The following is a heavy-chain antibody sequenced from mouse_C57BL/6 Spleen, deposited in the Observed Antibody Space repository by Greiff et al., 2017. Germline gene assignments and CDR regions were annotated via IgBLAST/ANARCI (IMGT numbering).Heavy chain of an antibody. CDR2: ISDSGSYT. V-gene: IGHV5-4*01. Sequence: EVHLVESGGGLVKPGGSLKLSCAASGFTFSSYAMSWVRQTPEKRLEWVATISDSGSYTYYPDNVKGRFTISRDNAKNNLYLQMSHLKSEDTAMYYCARDRAAQPYYFDYWGQGTTLTVSS. D-gene: IGHD3-2*02. J-gene: IGHJ2*01. CDR3: ARDRAAQPYYFDY. CDR1: GFTFSSYA.